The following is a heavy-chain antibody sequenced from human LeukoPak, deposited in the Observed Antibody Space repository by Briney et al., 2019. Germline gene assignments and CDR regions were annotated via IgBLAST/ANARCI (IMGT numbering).Heavy chain of an antibody. J-gene: IGHJ6*02. Sequence: SETLSLTYTVSGGSISSYYWSWIRQPPGKGLEWIGYIYYSRSTNYNPSLKSRVTISVDTSKNQFSLKLSSVTAADTAVYYCARGEVYRSYYYYGMDVWGQGTTVTVSS. CDR2: IYYSRST. CDR1: GGSISSYY. D-gene: IGHD1-14*01. CDR3: ARGEVYRSYYYYGMDV. V-gene: IGHV4-59*01.